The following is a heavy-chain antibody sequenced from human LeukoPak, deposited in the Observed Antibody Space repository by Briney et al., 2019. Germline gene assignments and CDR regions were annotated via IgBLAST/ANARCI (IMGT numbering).Heavy chain of an antibody. D-gene: IGHD6-19*01. CDR1: GFIFSNYA. CDR3: ARGGKQWLPSY. V-gene: IGHV3-23*01. Sequence: GGSLRLSCAASGFIFSNYAMNWVRRAPGKGLEWVSAISGSGGSTYYADSVKGRFTISRDNSKNTVYLQMNSLRAEDTAVYYCARGGKQWLPSYWGQGTLVAVSS. J-gene: IGHJ4*02. CDR2: ISGSGGST.